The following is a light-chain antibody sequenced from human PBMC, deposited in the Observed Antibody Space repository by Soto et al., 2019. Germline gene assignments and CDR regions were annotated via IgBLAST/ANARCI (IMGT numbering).Light chain of an antibody. CDR1: QSVSSSY. CDR2: GAS. Sequence: EIVLTQSPGTLSLSPGERATLSCRASQSVSSSYLAWYQQKPGQAPMLLIYGASSRATGIPDRFSGSGSETDFPLTISRLAPEDVAVFYCQQNGRSRRALTYGGVNNGEFK. V-gene: IGKV3-20*01. CDR3: QQNGRSRRALT. J-gene: IGKJ4*01.